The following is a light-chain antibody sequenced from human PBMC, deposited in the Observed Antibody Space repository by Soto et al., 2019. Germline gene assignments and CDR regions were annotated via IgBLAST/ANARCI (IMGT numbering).Light chain of an antibody. CDR1: QSVGNN. Sequence: EIVMTQSPATLSVSPWERTTLSCRASQSVGNNLAWYQQKPGQAPRLLIYGAYTRATGIPARFSGSGSGTDFTLTINRLEPEDFAVYYCQQYGSSPPTFGQGTKVDI. CDR2: GAY. CDR3: QQYGSSPPT. J-gene: IGKJ1*01. V-gene: IGKV3-15*01.